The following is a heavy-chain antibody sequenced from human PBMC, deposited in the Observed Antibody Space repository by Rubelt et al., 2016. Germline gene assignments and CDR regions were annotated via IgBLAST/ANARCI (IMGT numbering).Heavy chain of an antibody. J-gene: IGHJ4*02. CDR1: GFTFDDYA. D-gene: IGHD3-22*01. CDR3: AKSNYYDSSGYIDY. Sequence: GRSLRLSCAASGFTFDDYAMHWVRQAPGKGLEWVSGISWNCGSIGYADSVQGRFTISRDNAKNSLYLQMNSLRAEDTALYYCAKSNYYDSSGYIDYWGQGTLVTVSS. CDR2: ISWNCGSI. V-gene: IGHV3-9*01.